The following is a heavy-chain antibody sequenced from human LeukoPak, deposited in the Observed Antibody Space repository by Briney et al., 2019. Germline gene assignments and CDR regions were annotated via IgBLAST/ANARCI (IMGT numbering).Heavy chain of an antibody. CDR1: GFTFSDYY. CDR3: ARVMGNYATDY. V-gene: IGHV3-11*04. D-gene: IGHD1-7*01. Sequence: PGGSLRLSCAASGFTFSDYYMSWIRRAPGKGLEWVSYISSSDNTIYYADSVKGRFTMSRDNAKNSLYLQMNSLRAEDTAVYYCARVMGNYATDYWGQGTLVTVSS. J-gene: IGHJ4*02. CDR2: ISSSDNTI.